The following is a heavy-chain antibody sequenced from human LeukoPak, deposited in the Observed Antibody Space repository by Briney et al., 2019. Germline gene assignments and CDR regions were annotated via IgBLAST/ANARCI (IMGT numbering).Heavy chain of an antibody. CDR2: ITSKTDAGTI. D-gene: IGHD6-19*01. J-gene: IGHJ3*02. CDR1: GFTFSSYS. V-gene: IGHV3-15*01. CDR3: TTGPRSSGWYRAFDM. Sequence: SGGSLRLSCAASGFTFSSYSMNWVRQAPGKGLEWVGRITSKTDAGTIDYAAPVKGRFTISRDDSENTLYLQMNSLRTEDTAVYYCTTGPRSSGWYRAFDMWGQGTMVTVAS.